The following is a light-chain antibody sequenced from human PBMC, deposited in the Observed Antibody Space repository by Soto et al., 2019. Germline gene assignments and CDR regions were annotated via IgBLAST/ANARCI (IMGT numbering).Light chain of an antibody. CDR3: QQYGCSPRT. CDR1: QSVSSSY. Sequence: EIVLTQSPGTLSLSPGERATLSCRASQSVSSSYLAWYQQKPGQAPRLLMYGASSRATGIPDRFSGSGSGTDFTLTISRLEPEDFAVYYCQQYGCSPRTFGQGTQVEIK. CDR2: GAS. V-gene: IGKV3-20*01. J-gene: IGKJ1*01.